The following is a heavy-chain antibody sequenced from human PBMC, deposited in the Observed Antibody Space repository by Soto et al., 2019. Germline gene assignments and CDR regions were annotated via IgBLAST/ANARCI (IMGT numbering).Heavy chain of an antibody. Sequence: QPGGSLRLSCAASGFTFSSYGMHWVRQAPGKGLEWVAVISYDGSNKYYADSVKGRFTISRDNSKNTLYLQMNSLRAEDTAVYYCAKDLGSGSAFDYWGQGTLVTVSS. J-gene: IGHJ4*02. V-gene: IGHV3-30*18. CDR2: ISYDGSNK. CDR3: AKDLGSGSAFDY. D-gene: IGHD3-22*01. CDR1: GFTFSSYG.